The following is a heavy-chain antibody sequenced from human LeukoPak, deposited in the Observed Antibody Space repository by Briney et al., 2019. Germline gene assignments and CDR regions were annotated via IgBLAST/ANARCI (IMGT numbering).Heavy chain of an antibody. CDR2: ISSSSSYI. CDR3: ARDVGATGAIDY. Sequence: GGSLRLSCAASGFTFSSYSMNWVRQAPGKGLEWVSSISSSSSYIYFADSVKGRFTISRDNAKNSLYLQMNSLRAEDTAVYYCARDVGATGAIDYWGQGTLVTVSS. V-gene: IGHV3-21*01. J-gene: IGHJ4*02. CDR1: GFTFSSYS. D-gene: IGHD1-26*01.